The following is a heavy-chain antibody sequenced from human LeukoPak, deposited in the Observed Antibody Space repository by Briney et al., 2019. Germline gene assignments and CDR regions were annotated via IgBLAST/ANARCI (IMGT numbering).Heavy chain of an antibody. CDR3: VGGDY. V-gene: IGHV3-7*01. CDR2: IKQDGSDK. CDR1: GFTFNGYW. J-gene: IGHJ4*02. Sequence: GGSLRLSCAASGFTFNGYWMSWVRQAPGKGLEWVANIKQDGSDKYYVDSVKGRFTISRDNTKNSLYLQMDSLRAEDTAVYYCVGGDYWGQGTLVTVSS.